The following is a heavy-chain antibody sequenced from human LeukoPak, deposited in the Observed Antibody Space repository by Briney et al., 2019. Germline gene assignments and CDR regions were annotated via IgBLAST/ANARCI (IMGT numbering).Heavy chain of an antibody. Sequence: PSQTLSLTCTVSGGSISSGGYYWSWIRQPPGKGLEWVGYIYHSGSTYYNPSLKSRVTISVDRSKNQFSLKLSSVTAADTAVYYCATMNTAYYYMDVWGKGTTVTVSS. CDR2: IYHSGST. CDR1: GGSISSGGYY. J-gene: IGHJ6*03. D-gene: IGHD5-18*01. V-gene: IGHV4-30-2*01. CDR3: ATMNTAYYYMDV.